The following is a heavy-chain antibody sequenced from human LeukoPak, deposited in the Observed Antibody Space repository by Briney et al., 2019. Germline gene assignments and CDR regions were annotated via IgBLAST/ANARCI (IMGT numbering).Heavy chain of an antibody. D-gene: IGHD6-13*01. CDR2: IYYSGST. V-gene: IGHV4-59*01. J-gene: IGHJ6*02. CDR1: GGSISSYY. CDR3: ARSIAAAGTFYSYYYGMDV. Sequence: SETLSLTCTVSGGSISSYYWSWIRQPPGKGLEWIGYIYYSGSTNYNPSLKSRVTISVDTSKNQFSLKLSSVTAADTAVYYCARSIAAAGTFYSYYYGMDVWGQGTTVTVSS.